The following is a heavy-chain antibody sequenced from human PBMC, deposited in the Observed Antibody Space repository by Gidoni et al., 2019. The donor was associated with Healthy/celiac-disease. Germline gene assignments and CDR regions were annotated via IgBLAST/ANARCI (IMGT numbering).Heavy chain of an antibody. CDR3: ARRPRPLYCSGGSCYGRNYYYYGMDV. CDR2: IDPSDSYT. D-gene: IGHD2-15*01. Sequence: EVQLVQSGAEVTKPGESRRLSCKGSGYSFTSYWISWVRQMPGKGLEWLGRIDPSDSYTNYSPSFQGHVTISADKSSSTAYLQWSSLKASDTAMYYCARRPRPLYCSGGSCYGRNYYYYGMDVWGQGTTVTVSS. CDR1: GYSFTSYW. J-gene: IGHJ6*02. V-gene: IGHV5-10-1*03.